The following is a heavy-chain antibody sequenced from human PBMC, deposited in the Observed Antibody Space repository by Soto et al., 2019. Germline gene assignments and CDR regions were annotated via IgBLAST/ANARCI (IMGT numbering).Heavy chain of an antibody. CDR3: AHSVYDSSGYYYFDY. CDR2: IFWNDDK. CDR1: GFSVTTSGVG. V-gene: IGHV2-5*01. Sequence: KSGPTLVNPTQTLTLTCTFSGFSVTTSGVGVGWIRQPPGKALEWLAFIFWNDDKRYRQSLESRLTITKDSSKNQVVLTVTNVDPVDTATYYCAHSVYDSSGYYYFDYWGQGILVTVSS. D-gene: IGHD3-22*01. J-gene: IGHJ4*02.